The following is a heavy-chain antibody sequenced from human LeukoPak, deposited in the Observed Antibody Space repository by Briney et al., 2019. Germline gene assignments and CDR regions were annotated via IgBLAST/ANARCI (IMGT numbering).Heavy chain of an antibody. J-gene: IGHJ4*02. CDR3: ARVLYSSPSN. CDR2: IYTSGST. CDR1: GGSISSGSYY. V-gene: IGHV4-61*02. D-gene: IGHD6-6*01. Sequence: SQTLSLTCTVSGGSISSGSYYWSWIRQPAGKGLEWIGRIYTSGSTNYNPSLKSRVTISVDTSKNQFSLKLSSMTAADTAVYYCARVLYSSPSNWGQGTLVTVSS.